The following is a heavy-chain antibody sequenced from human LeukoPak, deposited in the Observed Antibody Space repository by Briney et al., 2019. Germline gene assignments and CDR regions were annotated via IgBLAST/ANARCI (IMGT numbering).Heavy chain of an antibody. D-gene: IGHD1-26*01. V-gene: IGHV3-30-3*01. CDR3: ARATVGGPGDYYMDV. Sequence: PGGSLRLSCAASGFSFRTHPMHWVRQAPGKGLEWVAVIANDGNNKYYADSVRGRFTISSDNTNNTLYLLMNSLRPDDTSIYYCARATVGGPGDYYMDVWGKGTTVTVSS. CDR2: IANDGNNK. J-gene: IGHJ6*03. CDR1: GFSFRTHP.